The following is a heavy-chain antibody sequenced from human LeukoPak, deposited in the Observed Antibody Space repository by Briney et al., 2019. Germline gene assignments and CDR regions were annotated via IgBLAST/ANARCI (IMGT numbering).Heavy chain of an antibody. J-gene: IGHJ6*03. CDR2: IWYDGSNK. Sequence: PGRSLRLSCAASGFTFSSYGMHWVRQAPGKGLEWVAVIWYDGSNKYYADSVKGRFTISRDNSKNTLYLQMNSLRAEDTAVYYCARGPHSPIFGVVNPYYYYYMDVWGKGTTVTVSS. CDR1: GFTFSSYG. CDR3: ARGPHSPIFGVVNPYYYYYMDV. V-gene: IGHV3-33*01. D-gene: IGHD3-3*01.